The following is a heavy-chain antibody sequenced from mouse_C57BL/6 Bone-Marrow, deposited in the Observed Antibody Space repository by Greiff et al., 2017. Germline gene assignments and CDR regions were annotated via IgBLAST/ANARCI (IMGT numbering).Heavy chain of an antibody. J-gene: IGHJ2*01. CDR2: IDPSDSYT. Sequence: LVESGAELVKPGASVKLSCKASGYTFTSYWMQWVKQRPGQGLEWIGEIDPSDSYTNYNQKFKGKATLTVDTSSSTAYMQLSSLTSEDSAVYYCARCGSGYLDYWGQGTTLTVSS. V-gene: IGHV1-50*01. CDR1: GYTFTSYW. CDR3: ARCGSGYLDY. D-gene: IGHD3-2*02.